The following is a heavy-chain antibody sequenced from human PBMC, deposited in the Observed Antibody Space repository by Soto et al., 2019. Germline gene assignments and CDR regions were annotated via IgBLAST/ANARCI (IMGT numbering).Heavy chain of an antibody. V-gene: IGHV3-74*01. CDR1: GFTFSSYW. Sequence: EVQLVESGGALVQPGGSLRLSCAASGFTFSSYWMHWVRHGPGKGLVWVSRIKGDGTRTNYADSVSGRFTVSRDNAKNTLYLQINSLTAEDTAVYYCARVSLTSSDMVDYWGQGTLVTVSS. D-gene: IGHD3-10*01. J-gene: IGHJ4*02. CDR2: IKGDGTRT. CDR3: ARVSLTSSDMVDY.